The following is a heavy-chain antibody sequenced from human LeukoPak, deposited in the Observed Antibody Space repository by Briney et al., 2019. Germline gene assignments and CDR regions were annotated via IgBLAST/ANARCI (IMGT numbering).Heavy chain of an antibody. CDR3: ARDFYAGFDP. CDR1: GFTFSSHW. Sequence: GGSLRLSCAASGFTFSSHWMHWVRQAPGKGLVRVSRISGDGSSTSYADSVKGRFTISRDNAKNTLYLQMNSLRGEDTAVYYCARDFYAGFDPWGQGTLVTVSS. J-gene: IGHJ5*02. CDR2: ISGDGSST. D-gene: IGHD2/OR15-2a*01. V-gene: IGHV3-74*01.